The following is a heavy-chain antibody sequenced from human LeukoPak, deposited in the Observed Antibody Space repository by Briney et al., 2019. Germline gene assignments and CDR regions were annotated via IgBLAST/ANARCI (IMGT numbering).Heavy chain of an antibody. Sequence: SETLSLTCTVSGGSISSYYWSWIRQPPGKGLEWIGYIYYSGSTNYNPSLKSRVTISVDTSKNQFSLKLSSVTAADTAVYYCARSSYDFWSGFQSGWFDPWGQGTLVTVSS. D-gene: IGHD3-3*01. V-gene: IGHV4-59*08. CDR3: ARSSYDFWSGFQSGWFDP. CDR2: IYYSGST. CDR1: GGSISSYY. J-gene: IGHJ5*02.